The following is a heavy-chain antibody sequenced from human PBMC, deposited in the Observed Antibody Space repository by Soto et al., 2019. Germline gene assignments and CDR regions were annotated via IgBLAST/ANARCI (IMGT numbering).Heavy chain of an antibody. D-gene: IGHD3-22*01. V-gene: IGHV3-30*18. CDR2: ISYDGGNR. J-gene: IGHJ4*02. Sequence: SLRLTCAASGFTFSNHGIHWVIQTPGKGLEWVALISYDGGNRFYADSVKGRFTISRDNSKNTLYLQMNSLRAEHTAVYYCAKVQYYDTSALNYFDYWGQGTLVTVSS. CDR3: AKVQYYDTSALNYFDY. CDR1: GFTFSNHG.